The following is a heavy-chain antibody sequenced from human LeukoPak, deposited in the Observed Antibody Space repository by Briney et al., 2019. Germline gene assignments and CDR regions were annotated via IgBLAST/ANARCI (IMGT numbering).Heavy chain of an antibody. Sequence: GGSLRLSCAASGFTFSSYAMSWVRQAPGKGLEWVSAISGSGGSTYYADSVKGRFTVSRDNSKNTLYLQMNSLRAEDTAVYYCASHWAQQVVSDYWGQGTLVTVSS. CDR2: ISGSGGST. V-gene: IGHV3-23*01. CDR3: ASHWAQQVVSDY. J-gene: IGHJ4*02. CDR1: GFTFSSYA. D-gene: IGHD6-13*01.